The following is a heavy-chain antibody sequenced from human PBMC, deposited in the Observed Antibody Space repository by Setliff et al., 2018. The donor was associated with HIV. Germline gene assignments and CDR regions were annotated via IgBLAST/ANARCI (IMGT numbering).Heavy chain of an antibody. CDR3: ATGPKKGVDIPPPAS. V-gene: IGHV1-69*13. J-gene: IGHJ5*02. CDR1: GGSFYSYA. CDR2: IVPVFRTV. Sequence: SVKVSCKASGGSFYSYAFTWVRQAPGQGLEWVGGIVPVFRTVNYSEKLQGRVTITADESTSTSYMELNSLTSDDTAVHYCATGPKKGVDIPPPASWGQGTLVTVSS. D-gene: IGHD3-3*01.